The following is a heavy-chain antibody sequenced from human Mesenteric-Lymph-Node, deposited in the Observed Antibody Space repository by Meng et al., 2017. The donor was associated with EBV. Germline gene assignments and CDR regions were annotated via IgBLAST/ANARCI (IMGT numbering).Heavy chain of an antibody. J-gene: IGHJ4*02. V-gene: IGHV1-8*01. D-gene: IGHD3-16*01. CDR3: SRDSIYDGLDY. CDR1: GYTFTSYD. Sequence: QVTRVQSGAGLKKPGASVKDSCKASGYTFTSYDINWVRQATGQGLEWMGWMNPNSGNTGSAQKFQGRVTTTRNTAISTAYMELNSLTSEDTAIYYCSRDSIYDGLDYWGQGTLVTVSS. CDR2: MNPNSGNT.